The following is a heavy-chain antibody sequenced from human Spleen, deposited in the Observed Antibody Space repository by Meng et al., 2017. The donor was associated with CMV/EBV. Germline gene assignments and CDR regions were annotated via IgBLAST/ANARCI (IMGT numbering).Heavy chain of an antibody. CDR3: ARFGGG. D-gene: IGHD4-23*01. CDR1: GGSISSTYYY. V-gene: IGHV4-39*07. CDR2: VYYREMI. Sequence: SETLSLTCSVSGGSISSTYYYWGWIRQPPGKGLEWIGSVYYREMIFYNSSLKSRVTIAVGASETQFSLKLKSVTAADTAVYYCARFGGGWGQGTLVTVSS. J-gene: IGHJ4*02.